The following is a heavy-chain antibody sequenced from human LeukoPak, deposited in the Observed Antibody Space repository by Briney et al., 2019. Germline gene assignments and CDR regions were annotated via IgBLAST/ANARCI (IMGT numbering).Heavy chain of an antibody. CDR1: GYTFTGYY. CDR3: AREIYSGAFDI. Sequence: KPGASVKVSCKASGYTFTGYYMHWVRQAPGQGLEWMGRIIPIFGTANYAQKFQGRVTITTDESTSTAYMELSSLRSEDTAVYYCAREIYSGAFDIWGQGTMVTVSS. CDR2: IIPIFGTA. V-gene: IGHV1-69*05. D-gene: IGHD5-12*01. J-gene: IGHJ3*02.